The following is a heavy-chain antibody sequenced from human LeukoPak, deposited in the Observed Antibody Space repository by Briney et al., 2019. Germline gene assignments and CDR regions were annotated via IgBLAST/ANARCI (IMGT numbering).Heavy chain of an antibody. CDR1: GGSFSGYY. J-gene: IGHJ4*02. CDR3: ARRANGPSY. Sequence: PSETLSLTCVVYGGSFSGYYWEWIRQPPGKGLEWIGQINHSGSTNYNPSLKSRVTISLDTSQNQFSLKLSSVAAADTAVYYCARRANGPSYWGQGTLVTVSS. D-gene: IGHD2-8*01. V-gene: IGHV4-34*01. CDR2: INHSGST.